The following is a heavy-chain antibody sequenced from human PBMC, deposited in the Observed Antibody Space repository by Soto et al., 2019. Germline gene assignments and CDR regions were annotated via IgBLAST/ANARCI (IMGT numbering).Heavy chain of an antibody. V-gene: IGHV3-23*01. Sequence: EVQLLESGGGLVQPGGSLRLSCAASGFTFSSYAMSWVRQAPGKGLEWVSAISGSGGSTYYADSVKGRFTISRDNTKNTLYLQMNSVRAEDTAVYYCAKDRCSGGSCSLDGWGQGTLVTVSS. CDR3: AKDRCSGGSCSLDG. J-gene: IGHJ4*02. D-gene: IGHD2-15*01. CDR1: GFTFSSYA. CDR2: ISGSGGST.